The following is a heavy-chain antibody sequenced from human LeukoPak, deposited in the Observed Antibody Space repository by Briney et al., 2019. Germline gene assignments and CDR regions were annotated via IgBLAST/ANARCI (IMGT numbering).Heavy chain of an antibody. CDR2: INAFGSAT. J-gene: IGHJ4*02. CDR1: GFTFDDYG. Sequence: GGSLRLSCAASGFTFDDYGMSWVRQAPGKGLEWISDINAFGSATYYAKSVKGRFTISRDNSNNILYLQMNSLRVEDTALYYCAKEKSFTGPADDWGQGTLVTVSS. D-gene: IGHD1-14*01. V-gene: IGHV3-23*01. CDR3: AKEKSFTGPADD.